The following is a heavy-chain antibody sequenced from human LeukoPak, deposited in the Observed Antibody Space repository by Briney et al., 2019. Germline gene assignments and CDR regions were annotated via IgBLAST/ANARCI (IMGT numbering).Heavy chain of an antibody. CDR2: IYYSGST. D-gene: IGHD1-26*01. V-gene: IGHV4-39*07. J-gene: IGHJ4*02. Sequence: PSETLSLTCTVSGGSISSSSYYWGWIRQPPGKGLEWIGSIYYSGSTYYNPSLKSRVTISVDTSKNQFSLKLSSVTAADTAVYYCARAERELTCFDYWGQGTLVTVSS. CDR3: ARAERELTCFDY. CDR1: GGSISSSSYY.